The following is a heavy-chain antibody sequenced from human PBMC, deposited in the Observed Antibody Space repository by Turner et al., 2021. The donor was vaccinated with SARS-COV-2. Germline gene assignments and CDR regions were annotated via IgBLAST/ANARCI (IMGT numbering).Heavy chain of an antibody. Sequence: QVQLVESGGGVVQPGRSLRLSCAASGFTFSRYGMHWVRQAPGKGLEWVAIISYDGSNKYYADSVKGRFTISRDNSKNTLYLQMNSLRAEDTAVYYCAKIVGVLDYWGQGTLVTVSS. J-gene: IGHJ4*02. CDR3: AKIVGVLDY. D-gene: IGHD3-22*01. V-gene: IGHV3-30*18. CDR1: GFTFSRYG. CDR2: ISYDGSNK.